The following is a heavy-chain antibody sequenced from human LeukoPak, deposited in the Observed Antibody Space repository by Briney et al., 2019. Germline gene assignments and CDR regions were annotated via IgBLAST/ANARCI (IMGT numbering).Heavy chain of an antibody. D-gene: IGHD3-10*01. CDR2: IYHGGSP. V-gene: IGHV4-4*02. CDR1: GDSISSSDW. CDR3: ARRIGEKPY. J-gene: IGHJ4*02. Sequence: PSGTLSLTCTVSGDSISSSDWRTWVRQPPGEGLEWIGEIYHGGSPNYNPSLKSRVTISVDKSENQFSLKLTSVTAADTAVYYCARRIGEKPYWGQGALVTVSS.